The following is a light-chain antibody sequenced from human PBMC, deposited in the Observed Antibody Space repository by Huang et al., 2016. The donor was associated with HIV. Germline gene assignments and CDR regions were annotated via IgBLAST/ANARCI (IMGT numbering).Light chain of an antibody. V-gene: IGKV3-15*01. Sequence: ERVMTQSPATLSVSLGETATLSCRASQYVSSNLAWYQQKPGQAPRLLIYGASTRVTDIPARFSGSGSGIEFTLTISTRQSEYFAVYYCQQYNNWPRTFGQGTKLEIK. CDR3: QQYNNWPRT. J-gene: IGKJ2*01. CDR1: QYVSSN. CDR2: GAS.